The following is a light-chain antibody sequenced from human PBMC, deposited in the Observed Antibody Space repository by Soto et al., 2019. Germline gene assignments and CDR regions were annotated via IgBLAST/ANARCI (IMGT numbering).Light chain of an antibody. CDR1: QSVDSTY. CDR2: GAS. Sequence: EIVLTHTPGTLCLPPGETATLSRRGSQSVDSTYLAWYQQKPGQATGLLIYGASSRATGIPDRFSGSGSGTDFTLTISRLEPEDFAVYYCQQHSNWPLTFGQGTRLEIK. J-gene: IGKJ5*01. V-gene: IGKV3D-20*02. CDR3: QQHSNWPLT.